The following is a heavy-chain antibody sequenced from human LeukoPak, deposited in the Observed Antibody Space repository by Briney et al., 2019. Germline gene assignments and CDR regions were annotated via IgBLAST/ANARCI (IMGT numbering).Heavy chain of an antibody. V-gene: IGHV4-59*01. CDR1: RGSMSGYY. CDR2: IYYGGST. Sequence: SETLSLTCTVSRGSMSGYYWSWIRQPPGKGLEWIGYIYYGGSTNYNPSLKSRVTISVDTSKNQFSLKLSSVTAADTAVYYCARVQIAVPGNYYFDYWGRGTLATVSS. CDR3: ARVQIAVPGNYYFDY. D-gene: IGHD6-19*01. J-gene: IGHJ4*02.